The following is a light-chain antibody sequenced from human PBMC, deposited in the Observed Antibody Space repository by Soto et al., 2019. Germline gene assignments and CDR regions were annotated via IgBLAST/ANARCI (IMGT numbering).Light chain of an antibody. Sequence: QSVLTQPPSVSAAPGQKITISCSGSNSNVGNNFVSWYQHLPGTAPKLLIYDTNKRPSGIPDRFSGSKSGTSATLGITGLQTGDEADYFCGTWDYSLSAVGFGGGTQLTVL. V-gene: IGLV1-51*01. CDR1: NSNVGNNF. CDR2: DTN. CDR3: GTWDYSLSAVG. J-gene: IGLJ2*01.